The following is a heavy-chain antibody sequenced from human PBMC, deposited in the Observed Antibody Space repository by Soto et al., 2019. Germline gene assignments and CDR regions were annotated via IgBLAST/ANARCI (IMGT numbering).Heavy chain of an antibody. J-gene: IGHJ6*03. Sequence: PSETLSLTCAVYVGSFSGYYWSWIRQPPGKGLEWIGEINHSGSTNYNPSLKSRVTISVDTSKNQFSLKLSSVTAADTAVYYCARGRITIFGVVTYYYYYMDVWGKGTTVTVSS. CDR3: ARGRITIFGVVTYYYYYMDV. CDR2: INHSGST. CDR1: VGSFSGYY. V-gene: IGHV4-34*01. D-gene: IGHD3-3*01.